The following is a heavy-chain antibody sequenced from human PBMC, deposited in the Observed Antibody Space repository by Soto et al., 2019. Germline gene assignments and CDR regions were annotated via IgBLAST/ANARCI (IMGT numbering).Heavy chain of an antibody. Sequence: GHPRDAGQGLVKLSRTLSSPGTFSGGSFTTDGYFWTGIRQHPGKGLGWIGYIYYSGSTYYNPSLKSRVTISVDTSKNQFSLKLSSVTAADTAVYYCARSVFHWGQGTLVTVSS. CDR2: IYYSGST. D-gene: IGHD3-10*02. CDR1: GGSFTTDGYF. CDR3: ARSVFH. J-gene: IGHJ4*02. V-gene: IGHV4-31*03.